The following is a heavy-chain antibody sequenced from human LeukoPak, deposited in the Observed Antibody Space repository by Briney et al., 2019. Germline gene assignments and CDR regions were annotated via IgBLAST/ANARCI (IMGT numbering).Heavy chain of an antibody. Sequence: PGGSLRLSCAASGFTFSSYWMHWVRQAPGKGLVWVSRINGDGSSTNYADSVKGRFTISRDNAKNTLNLQMNSLRAEDTAVYYCARENYGDYYFDYWGQGTLVTVSS. J-gene: IGHJ4*02. CDR1: GFTFSSYW. CDR2: INGDGSST. CDR3: ARENYGDYYFDY. D-gene: IGHD4-17*01. V-gene: IGHV3-74*01.